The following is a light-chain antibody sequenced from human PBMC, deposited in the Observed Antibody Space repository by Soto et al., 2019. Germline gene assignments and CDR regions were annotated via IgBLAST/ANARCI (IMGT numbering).Light chain of an antibody. Sequence: QSVLTQPPSASGTPGQRVTISCSGSTSNIGTNTVNWYQHLPGTAPKLLTYGYNLRPSGVPDRFSGSKSGTSASLAISGLQSEDEADYYCAAWDGSLNGWVFGGGTKLTVL. J-gene: IGLJ3*02. CDR3: AAWDGSLNGWV. CDR1: TSNIGTNT. V-gene: IGLV1-44*01. CDR2: GYN.